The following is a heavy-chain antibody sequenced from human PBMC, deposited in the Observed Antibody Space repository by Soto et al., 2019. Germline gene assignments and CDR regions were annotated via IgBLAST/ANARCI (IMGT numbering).Heavy chain of an antibody. V-gene: IGHV5-51*01. J-gene: IGHJ5*02. D-gene: IGHD1-1*01. Sequence: KVSCKASGGTFSSYAISWVRQAPGQGLEWMGMIYPGDSDTRYSPSFQGQVTISADKSINTAYLQWSSLKASDTAIYYCARGATIGTTDWFDPWGQGTLVTVSS. CDR3: ARGATIGTTDWFDP. CDR1: GGTFSSYA. CDR2: IYPGDSDT.